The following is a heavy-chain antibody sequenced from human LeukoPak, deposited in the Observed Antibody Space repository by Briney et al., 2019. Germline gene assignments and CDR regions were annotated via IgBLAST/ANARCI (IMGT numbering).Heavy chain of an antibody. D-gene: IGHD3-10*01. CDR3: ARDITMVRGVMLLGAFDI. CDR1: GFTFSSYS. CDR2: ISSSSSYI. J-gene: IGHJ3*02. Sequence: GGSLRLSCAASGFTFSSYSMNWVRQAPGKGLEWVSSISSSSSYIYYADSVKGRFTISRDNAKNSLYPQMNSLRAEDTAVYYCARDITMVRGVMLLGAFDIWGQGTMVTVSS. V-gene: IGHV3-21*01.